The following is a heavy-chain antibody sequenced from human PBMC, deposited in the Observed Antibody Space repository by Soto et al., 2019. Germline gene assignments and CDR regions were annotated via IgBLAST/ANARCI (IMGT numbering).Heavy chain of an antibody. Sequence: QVQLVQSGAEVKKPGASVKVSCKASGYTFTSYYMHWVRQTPGQGLEWMGIINPSGGSTSYAQKFQGRVTMTRDTSTSTVYMELSSLRSEDTAVYYCARVSHDRYYFDYWGQGTLVTVSS. CDR3: ARVSHDRYYFDY. CDR1: GYTFTSYY. CDR2: INPSGGST. V-gene: IGHV1-46*01. J-gene: IGHJ4*02.